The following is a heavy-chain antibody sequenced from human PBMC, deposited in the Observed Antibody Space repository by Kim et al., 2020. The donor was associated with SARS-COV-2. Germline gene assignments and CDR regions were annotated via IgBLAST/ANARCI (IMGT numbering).Heavy chain of an antibody. CDR2: IDPSDSYT. D-gene: IGHD6-13*01. CDR3: ARSTTGYSSSWYFDY. CDR1: GYSFTSYW. Sequence: GESLKISCKGSGYSFTSYWISWVRQMPGKGLEWMGRIDPSDSYTNYSPSFQGHVTIAADKSISTAYLQWSSLKASDTAMYYCARSTTGYSSSWYFDYWGQGTLVNGSS. V-gene: IGHV5-10-1*01. J-gene: IGHJ4*02.